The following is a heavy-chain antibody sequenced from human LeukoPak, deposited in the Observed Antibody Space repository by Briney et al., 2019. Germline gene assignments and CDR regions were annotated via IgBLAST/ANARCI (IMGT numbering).Heavy chain of an antibody. CDR3: ARRYCSGGFCYYFDY. CDR2: IYHSGST. D-gene: IGHD2-15*01. Sequence: AQTLSLTCAVSGGSISSSGYSWSWIRQPPGKGLEWIGYIYHSGSTYYNPSLKSRVTISVDRSKSQFSRNLSSVTAADTALYYCARRYCSGGFCYYFDYWGQGTQVTVSS. J-gene: IGHJ4*02. CDR1: GGSISSSGYS. V-gene: IGHV4-30-2*01.